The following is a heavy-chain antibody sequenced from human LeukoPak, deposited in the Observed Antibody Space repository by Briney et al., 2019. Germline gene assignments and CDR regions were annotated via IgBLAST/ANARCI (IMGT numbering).Heavy chain of an antibody. CDR3: ARDSGHDAFDI. J-gene: IGHJ3*02. CDR2: ISSSSGYI. CDR1: GFTFSSYS. V-gene: IGHV3-21*01. Sequence: GGSLRLSCAASGFTFSSYSMNWVRQAPGKGLEWVSSISSSSGYIYYADSVKGRFTISRDNAKNSLYLQMNSLRAEDTAVYYCARDSGHDAFDIWGQGTMVTVSS.